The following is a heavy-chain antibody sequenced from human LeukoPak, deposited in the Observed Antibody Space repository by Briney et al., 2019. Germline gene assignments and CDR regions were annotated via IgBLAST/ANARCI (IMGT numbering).Heavy chain of an antibody. CDR1: GFTFSSYG. CDR2: ISYDGSNK. Sequence: GGSLRLSCAASGFTFSSYGMHWVRQAPGKGLEWVAVISYDGSNKYYADSVKGRFTISRDNSKNTLYLQMNSLRAEDTAVYYCARERYYDSSGSNYFDYWGQGTLVTVSS. V-gene: IGHV3-30*03. CDR3: ARERYYDSSGSNYFDY. J-gene: IGHJ4*02. D-gene: IGHD3-22*01.